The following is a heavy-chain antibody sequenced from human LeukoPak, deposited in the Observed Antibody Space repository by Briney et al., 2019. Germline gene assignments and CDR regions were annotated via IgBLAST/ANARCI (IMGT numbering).Heavy chain of an antibody. CDR3: VRDRDGYNY. CDR1: GFTFSNSL. V-gene: IGHV3-74*01. J-gene: IGHJ4*02. CDR2: IDIDGSTT. D-gene: IGHD5-24*01. Sequence: GGSLRLSCAASGFTFSNSLMHWVRQVPGKGLVWVARIDIDGSTTHYADSVKGRFTISRDNAKNTLYLQMNILRAGDTAVYYCVRDRDGYNYWGQGTLVTVSS.